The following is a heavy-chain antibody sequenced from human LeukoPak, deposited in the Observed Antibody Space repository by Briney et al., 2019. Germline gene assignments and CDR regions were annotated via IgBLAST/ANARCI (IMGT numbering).Heavy chain of an antibody. D-gene: IGHD2-2*01. CDR1: GYSFTSYW. J-gene: IGHJ5*02. CDR2: IYPGDSDT. V-gene: IGHV5-51*01. Sequence: GESLKIFRKSSGYSFTSYWIGWVRQMSGKGLEWMGIIYPGDSDTSYSPSFQGQVTISADKSIGTAYLQWSSLKASDTAKYYCARLLREGVVVPASISWFDPWGQGTLVTVSS. CDR3: ARLLREGVVVPASISWFDP.